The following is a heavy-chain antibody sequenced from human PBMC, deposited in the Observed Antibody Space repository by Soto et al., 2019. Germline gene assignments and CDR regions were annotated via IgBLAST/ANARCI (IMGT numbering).Heavy chain of an antibody. D-gene: IGHD6-19*01. J-gene: IGHJ6*02. V-gene: IGHV4-59*01. Sequence: QVQLQESGPGLVKPSETLSLTCTVSGGSISSYYWSWIRQPPGKGLEWIGYIYYSGSTNYNPSLKSRVTISVDTSKNQFSLKLSSVTAADTAVYYCSRELPYSSGFYHMHVWGQGTTVTVSS. CDR1: GGSISSYY. CDR2: IYYSGST. CDR3: SRELPYSSGFYHMHV.